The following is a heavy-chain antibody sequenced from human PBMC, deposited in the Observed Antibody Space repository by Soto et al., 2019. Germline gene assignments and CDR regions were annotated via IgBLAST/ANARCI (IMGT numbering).Heavy chain of an antibody. CDR3: VSYGERMYYYYYYGMDV. CDR2: FDPEDGET. Sequence: VSVKVSCKVSGYTLTELSMHWVRQAPGKGLEWMGGFDPEDGETIYAQKFQGRVTMTADTSTDTAYMELSSLRSEDTAVYYCVSYGERMYYYYYYGMDVWGQGTTVTVSS. D-gene: IGHD4-17*01. V-gene: IGHV1-24*01. J-gene: IGHJ6*02. CDR1: GYTLTELS.